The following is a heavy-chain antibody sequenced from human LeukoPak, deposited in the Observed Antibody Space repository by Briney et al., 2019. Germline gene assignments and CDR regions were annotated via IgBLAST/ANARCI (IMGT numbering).Heavy chain of an antibody. J-gene: IGHJ3*02. CDR1: GGSISSGDSY. Sequence: PSETLSLTCGVSGGSISSGDSYWSWFRQPPGEGLEWIGYIYYSGSTYYNPSLKSRVTISVDTSKNQFSLKLYSVTAADTAVYYCGRARDSSGYLDAFDIWGQGTMVTVSS. CDR2: IYYSGST. D-gene: IGHD3-22*01. CDR3: GRARDSSGYLDAFDI. V-gene: IGHV4-30-4*01.